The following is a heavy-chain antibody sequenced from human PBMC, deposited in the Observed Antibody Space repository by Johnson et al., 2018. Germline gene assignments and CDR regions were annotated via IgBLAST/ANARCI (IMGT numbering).Heavy chain of an antibody. J-gene: IGHJ3*02. CDR2: IWYDGSNK. CDR3: GSDPGGGYSSSSGAFDI. D-gene: IGHD6-6*01. V-gene: IGHV3-33*01. CDR1: GFTFSSHG. Sequence: VQLVESGGAVVQPGRSLRLSCEASGFTFSSHGMHWVRQAPGKGLEWVAVIWYDGSNKYYADSVKGRFTISRDNSKNTLYLQMDSLRVEDMMVYYCGSDPGGGYSSSSGAFDIWGQGTMVTVSS.